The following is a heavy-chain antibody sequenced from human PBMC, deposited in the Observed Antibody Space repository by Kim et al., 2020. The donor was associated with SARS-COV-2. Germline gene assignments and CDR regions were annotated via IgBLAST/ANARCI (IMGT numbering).Heavy chain of an antibody. V-gene: IGHV3-53*04. D-gene: IGHD6-19*01. CDR3: ARADTSGWYFDF. Sequence: GGSLRLSCAASGFTVSSNYMCWVRQAPGKGLEWVSVIYSDGSANYAKSVQGRYTISRHNSKNTLYLQMNSLRAEDTAVYYCARADTSGWYFDFWGQGTLVTVSS. CDR1: GFTVSSNY. CDR2: IYSDGSA. J-gene: IGHJ4*02.